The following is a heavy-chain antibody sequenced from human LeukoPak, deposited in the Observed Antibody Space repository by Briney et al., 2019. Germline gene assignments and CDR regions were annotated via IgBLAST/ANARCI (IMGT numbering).Heavy chain of an antibody. CDR3: ARDSSNLQ. J-gene: IGHJ4*02. CDR1: GFTFSSYA. D-gene: IGHD1-1*01. Sequence: GGSLRLSCAASGFTFSSYAMSWVRQAPGKGLEWVSSISSGSSYIYYADSVKGRFTISRDNAENSLYLQMNSLRAEDTAVYYCARDSSNLQWGQGTLVTVSS. V-gene: IGHV3-21*01. CDR2: ISSGSSYI.